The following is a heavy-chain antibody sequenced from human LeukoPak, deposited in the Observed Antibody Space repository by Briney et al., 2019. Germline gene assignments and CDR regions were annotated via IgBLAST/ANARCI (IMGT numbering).Heavy chain of an antibody. Sequence: SETLSLTCAVSGGSISSGGYSWSWIRQPPGKGLEWIVYIYHSGSTYYNPSLKSRVTISVDRSKNQFSLKLSSVTAADTAVYYCARVHYYDSSGYYYEYFDYWGQGTLVTVSS. CDR3: ARVHYYDSSGYYYEYFDY. J-gene: IGHJ4*02. CDR2: IYHSGST. D-gene: IGHD3-22*01. CDR1: GGSISSGGYS. V-gene: IGHV4-30-2*01.